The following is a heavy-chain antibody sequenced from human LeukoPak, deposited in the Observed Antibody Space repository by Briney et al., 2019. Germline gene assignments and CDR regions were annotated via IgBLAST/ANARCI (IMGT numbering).Heavy chain of an antibody. CDR3: ARDPAEADC. CDR2: IDGDYNT. V-gene: IGHV3-53*01. Sequence: GGSLRLSCAASGFTVSSNCMSWVRQAPGKGLEWVSSIDGDYNTFYADSVKGRFAISRDNAKNSLYLQMNGLRAEDTAVYYCARDPAEADCWGQGTLVTVSS. CDR1: GFTVSSNC. J-gene: IGHJ4*02.